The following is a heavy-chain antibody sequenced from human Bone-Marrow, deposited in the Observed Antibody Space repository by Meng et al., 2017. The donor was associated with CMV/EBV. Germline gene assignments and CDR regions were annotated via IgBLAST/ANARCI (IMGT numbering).Heavy chain of an antibody. CDR1: GFIPSNNG. CDR2: IYSGGNNE. V-gene: IGHV3-30*02. Sequence: GGSLRLSCAASGFIPSNNGMHWVRQTPGKGLEWLAFIYSGGNNEKYSDSVTGRFTISRDTSKNTLYLQMNSLRAEDTAVYYCAKDLGGYNDYWGQGTLVTVSS. D-gene: IGHD3-22*01. J-gene: IGHJ4*02. CDR3: AKDLGGYNDY.